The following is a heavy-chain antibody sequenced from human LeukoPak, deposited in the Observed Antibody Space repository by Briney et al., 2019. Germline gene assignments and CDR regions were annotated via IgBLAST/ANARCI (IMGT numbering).Heavy chain of an antibody. D-gene: IGHD2-2*01. CDR2: MYYSGST. J-gene: IGHJ4*01. CDR1: GASISSTACY. Sequence: PSETLSLTCTVSGASISSTACYWGWIRQPPGKGLEWIDMMYYSGSTYYNPSLKSRVTISVDTYKNQFSLNLSSVTAADVSYYSRLTKYCSCASCLVDYWGQEPWSPSPQ. CDR3: LTKYCSCASCLVDY. V-gene: IGHV4-39*01.